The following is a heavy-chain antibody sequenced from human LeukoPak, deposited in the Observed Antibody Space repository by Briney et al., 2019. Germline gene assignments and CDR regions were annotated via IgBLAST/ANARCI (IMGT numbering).Heavy chain of an antibody. Sequence: GGSLRLSCAASGFTFSSYWMSWVRQAPGKGLEWMANIKQDGSEKYYVDSVKGRFTISRDNSKNTLYLQMNSLRAEDTAVYYCAKDYNYGSAYYYYYYGMDVWGQGTTVTVSS. CDR2: IKQDGSEK. CDR3: AKDYNYGSAYYYYYYGMDV. J-gene: IGHJ6*02. D-gene: IGHD3-10*01. CDR1: GFTFSSYW. V-gene: IGHV3-7*01.